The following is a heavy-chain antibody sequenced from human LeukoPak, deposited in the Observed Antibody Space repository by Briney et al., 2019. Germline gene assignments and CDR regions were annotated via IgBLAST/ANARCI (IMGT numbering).Heavy chain of an antibody. CDR2: IYYSGST. CDR3: ARGSEEVLWFGDPPAFDI. Sequence: SETLSLTCTVSGGSISSYYWSWIRQPPGKGLEWIGYIYYSGSTNYNPSLKSRVTISVDTSKNQFSLKLSSVTAADTAVYYCARGSEEVLWFGDPPAFDIWGQGTMVTVSS. D-gene: IGHD3-10*01. J-gene: IGHJ3*02. CDR1: GGSISSYY. V-gene: IGHV4-59*01.